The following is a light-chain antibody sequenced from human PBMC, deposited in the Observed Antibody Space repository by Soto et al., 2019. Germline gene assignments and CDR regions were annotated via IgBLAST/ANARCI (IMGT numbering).Light chain of an antibody. Sequence: EIVLTQSPGTLSLSPGERATLSCRASQSVSSNFLAWYQEKPGQAPRLLIYGASSRATGIPARFSGSGSGTDFTLTINSLEPEDFAVYFCQQRTHWPTFGPGTKVDIK. V-gene: IGKV3D-20*02. CDR3: QQRTHWPT. CDR1: QSVSSNF. CDR2: GAS. J-gene: IGKJ3*01.